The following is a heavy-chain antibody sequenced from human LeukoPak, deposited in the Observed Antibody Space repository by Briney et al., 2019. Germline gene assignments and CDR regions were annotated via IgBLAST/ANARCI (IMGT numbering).Heavy chain of an antibody. V-gene: IGHV4-61*05. Sequence: SETLSLTCTVSGGSIRSSYYYWGWIRQPPGKGLEWIGYIYYSGSTNYNPSLKSRVTISVDTSKNQFSLKLSSVTAADTAVYYCARPARYYYYGMDVWGQGTTVTVSS. CDR2: IYYSGST. CDR1: GGSIRSSYYY. J-gene: IGHJ6*02. CDR3: ARPARYYYYGMDV.